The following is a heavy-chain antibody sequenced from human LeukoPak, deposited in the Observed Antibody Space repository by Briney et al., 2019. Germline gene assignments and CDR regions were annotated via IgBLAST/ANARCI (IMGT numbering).Heavy chain of an antibody. J-gene: IGHJ5*02. CDR2: ISSGSNTI. CDR1: GFTFSSYS. V-gene: IGHV3-48*02. D-gene: IGHD2-15*01. Sequence: GGSLRLSCAASGFTFSSYSMNWVRQAPGKGLEWVSYISSGSNTIYYADSVKGRSTISRDNAKNSLYLQMNSLRDEDTAVYYCARYGYCSGGTCYPSWFDPWGQGTLVTVSS. CDR3: ARYGYCSGGTCYPSWFDP.